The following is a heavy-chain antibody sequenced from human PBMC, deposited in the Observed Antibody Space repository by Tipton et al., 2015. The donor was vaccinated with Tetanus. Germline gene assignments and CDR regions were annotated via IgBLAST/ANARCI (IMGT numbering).Heavy chain of an antibody. CDR1: GGTFTSYA. CDR3: ARDYDGSEPYDY. D-gene: IGHD3-10*01. CDR2: ILPIFGTT. Sequence: QLVQSGPEVKKPGASLKVSCKASGGTFTSYAFSWVRQAPGQGLEWMGTILPIFGTTNYAQKFQGRVTITADKSTRTVYMELSSLRSGDTAIYYCARDYDGSEPYDYWGQGTLVTVSS. V-gene: IGHV1-69*06. J-gene: IGHJ4*01.